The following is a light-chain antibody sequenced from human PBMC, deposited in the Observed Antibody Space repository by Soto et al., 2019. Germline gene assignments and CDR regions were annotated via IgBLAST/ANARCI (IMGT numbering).Light chain of an antibody. J-gene: IGKJ2*01. Sequence: EIVMTQSPATLSVSPGERATLSCRASQSVSSNLAWHQQKPGQAPRLLMYGASTRATGIPARFSGSGSGTEFTLTISSLQSEDFAVYYCQQYNNWPHTFGQGIKLEMK. CDR3: QQYNNWPHT. CDR2: GAS. CDR1: QSVSSN. V-gene: IGKV3-15*01.